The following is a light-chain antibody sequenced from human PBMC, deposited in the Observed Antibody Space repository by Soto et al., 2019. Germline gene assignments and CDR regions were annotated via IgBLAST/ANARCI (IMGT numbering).Light chain of an antibody. Sequence: EIVLTQSPATLSLSPGERATLSCRASPSVSSSLAWYQQKPGQAPRLLIYDASNRATGIPARFSGSGSGTDFTLTISSLEHEDFAVYYCQQRSNWPPYTFGQGTKLEIK. CDR2: DAS. V-gene: IGKV3-11*01. CDR3: QQRSNWPPYT. CDR1: PSVSSS. J-gene: IGKJ2*01.